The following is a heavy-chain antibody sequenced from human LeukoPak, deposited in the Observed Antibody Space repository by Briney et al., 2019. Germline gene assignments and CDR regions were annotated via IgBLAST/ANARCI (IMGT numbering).Heavy chain of an antibody. J-gene: IGHJ4*02. CDR1: GGTFSSYA. CDR2: IIPIFGTA. D-gene: IGHD2-21*01. Sequence: SVKVSCKASGGTFSSYAISWVRQAPGQGLEWMGGIIPIFGTANYAQKFRGRVTITADESTSTAYMELSSLRSEDTAVYYCASEGMVLAYCGGDCYTFDYWGQGTLVTVSS. CDR3: ASEGMVLAYCGGDCYTFDY. V-gene: IGHV1-69*01.